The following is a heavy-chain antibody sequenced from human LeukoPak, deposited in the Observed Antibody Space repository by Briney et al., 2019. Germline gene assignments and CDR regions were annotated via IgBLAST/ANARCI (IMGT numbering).Heavy chain of an antibody. CDR2: IYYSGST. CDR3: ARHGGGGQWIIYPYFDY. CDR1: GGSISSSSYY. J-gene: IGHJ4*02. Sequence: PSETLSLTCTVSGGSISSSSYYWGWIRQPPGKGLEWIGSIYYSGSTYYNPSLKSRVTISVDTSKNQFSLKLTSVTAADTAVYYCARHGGGGQWIIYPYFDYWGQGTLVAVSS. D-gene: IGHD6-19*01. V-gene: IGHV4-39*07.